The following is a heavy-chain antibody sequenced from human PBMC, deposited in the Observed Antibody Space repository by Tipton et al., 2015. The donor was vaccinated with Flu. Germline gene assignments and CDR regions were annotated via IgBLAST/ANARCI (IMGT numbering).Heavy chain of an antibody. CDR1: GGSFSGYY. V-gene: IGHV4-34*01. CDR2: IYYSGST. J-gene: IGHJ5*02. Sequence: TLSLTCAVYGGSFSGYYWSWIRQPPGKGLEWIGSIYYSGSTYYNPSLKSRVTISVDTSKNQFSLKLSSVTAADTAVYYCARDRRYDFTPTNWFDPWGQGTLVTVSS. CDR3: ARDRRYDFTPTNWFDP. D-gene: IGHD2/OR15-2a*01.